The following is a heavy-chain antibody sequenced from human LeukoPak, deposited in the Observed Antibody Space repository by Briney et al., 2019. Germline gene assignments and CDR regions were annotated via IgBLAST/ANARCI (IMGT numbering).Heavy chain of an antibody. CDR3: ASTLPIRSGSPPRAGAFDI. CDR1: GYTFTGYY. J-gene: IGHJ3*02. Sequence: ASAKVSCKASGYTFTGYYMHWVRQAPGQGLEWMGWINPNSGGTNYAQKFQGRVTMTRDTSISTAYMELSRLRSDDTAVYYCASTLPIRSGSPPRAGAFDIWGQGTMVTVSS. V-gene: IGHV1-2*02. CDR2: INPNSGGT. D-gene: IGHD3-10*01.